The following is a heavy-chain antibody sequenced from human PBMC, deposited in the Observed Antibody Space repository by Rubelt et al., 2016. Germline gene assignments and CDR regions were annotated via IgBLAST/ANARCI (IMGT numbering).Heavy chain of an antibody. CDR2: IYYSGST. Sequence: QVQLQESGPGLVKPSETLSLTCTVSGGPISSYYWSWIRQPPGKGLEWIGYIYYSGSTNYNPSLKSRVTISVDTSKNQFSLKLSSVTAADTAVYYCARQVRVLYYSDYWGQGTLVTVSS. CDR1: GGPISSYY. CDR3: ARQVRVLYYSDY. J-gene: IGHJ4*02. V-gene: IGHV4-59*01.